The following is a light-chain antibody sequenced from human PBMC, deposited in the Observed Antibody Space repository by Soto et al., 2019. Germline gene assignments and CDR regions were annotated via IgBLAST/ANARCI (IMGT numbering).Light chain of an antibody. V-gene: IGLV3-21*02. CDR1: KIGSKS. Sequence: SYALTQPPSVSVAPGQTAKITCGGNKIGSKSVHWYQQKPGQAPVLVVYDYSDRPSGIPERFSGFNSGDTATLTISRVEAGDEADYYCQVWDSSSDHYVFGTGSKVTVL. CDR2: DYS. J-gene: IGLJ1*01. CDR3: QVWDSSSDHYV.